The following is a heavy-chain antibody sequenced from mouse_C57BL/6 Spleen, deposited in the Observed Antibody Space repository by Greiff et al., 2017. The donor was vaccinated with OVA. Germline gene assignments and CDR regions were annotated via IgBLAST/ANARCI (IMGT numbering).Heavy chain of an antibody. Sequence: VHLVESGPELVKPGASVKISCKASGYAFSSSWMNWVKQRPGKGLEWIGRIYPGDGDTNYNGKFKGKATLTADKSSSTAYMQLSSLTSEDSAVYFCARKDYYGSSYGYFDVWGTGTTVTVSS. CDR3: ARKDYYGSSYGYFDV. D-gene: IGHD1-1*01. CDR2: IYPGDGDT. J-gene: IGHJ1*03. CDR1: GYAFSSSW. V-gene: IGHV1-82*01.